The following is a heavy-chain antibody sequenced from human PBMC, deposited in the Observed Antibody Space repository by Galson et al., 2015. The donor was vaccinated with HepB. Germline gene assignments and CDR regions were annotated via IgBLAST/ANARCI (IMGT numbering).Heavy chain of an antibody. J-gene: IGHJ6*02. CDR3: AIRLGGVVKDLNYYGMDV. CDR1: GFTFSSYG. D-gene: IGHD3-3*01. V-gene: IGHV3-33*01. Sequence: SLRLSCAASGFTFSSYGMHWVRQAPGKGLEWVAVTWYDGSNKYYADSVKGRFTIPRDNSKNTLYLQMNSLRAEDTAVYYCAIRLGGVVKDLNYYGMDVWGQGTTVTVTS. CDR2: TWYDGSNK.